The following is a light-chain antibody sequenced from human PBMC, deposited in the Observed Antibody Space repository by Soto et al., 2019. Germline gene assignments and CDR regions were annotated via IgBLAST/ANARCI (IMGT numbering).Light chain of an antibody. V-gene: IGKV1-27*01. CDR3: QKYNSAPPFT. CDR2: AAS. J-gene: IGKJ3*01. CDR1: QGICNY. Sequence: DIQMTQSPSSLSASVGDRVTITCRASQGICNYLAWYQQKPGKDPTLLIYAASTLQSGVPARFSGSGSGTDFTLTISSLQPEDVATYYCQKYNSAPPFTFGHGTKVDIK.